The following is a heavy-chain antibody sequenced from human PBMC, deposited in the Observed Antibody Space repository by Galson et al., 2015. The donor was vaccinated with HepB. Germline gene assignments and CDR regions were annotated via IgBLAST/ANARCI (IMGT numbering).Heavy chain of an antibody. CDR3: AKDPSYSSSWYGYSSRWYRGPYFDY. Sequence: SLRLSCAASGFTFSSYAMSWVRQAPGKGLEWVSAISGSGGSTYYADSVKGRFTISRDNSKNTLYLQMNSLRAEDTAVYYCAKDPSYSSSWYGYSSRWYRGPYFDYWGQGTLVTVSS. J-gene: IGHJ4*02. V-gene: IGHV3-23*01. CDR1: GFTFSSYA. CDR2: ISGSGGST. D-gene: IGHD6-13*01.